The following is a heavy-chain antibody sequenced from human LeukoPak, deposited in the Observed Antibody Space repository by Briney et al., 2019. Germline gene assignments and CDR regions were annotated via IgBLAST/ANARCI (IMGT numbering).Heavy chain of an antibody. Sequence: PGGSLRLSCAASGFTFSSYGMHWVRQAPGKGLEWVAFIRYDGSNKYYADSVKGRFTISRDNSKNTLYLQMNSLRAEDTAVYYCARSTTVVTPADYWGQGTLVTVSS. CDR1: GFTFSSYG. CDR2: IRYDGSNK. J-gene: IGHJ4*02. D-gene: IGHD4-23*01. V-gene: IGHV3-30*02. CDR3: ARSTTVVTPADY.